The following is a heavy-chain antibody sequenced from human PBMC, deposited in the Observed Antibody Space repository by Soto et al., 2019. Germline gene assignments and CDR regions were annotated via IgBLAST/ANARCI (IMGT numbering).Heavy chain of an antibody. J-gene: IGHJ6*02. CDR1: GGTFSSYA. Sequence: GASVKVSCKASGGTFSSYAISWVRQAPGQGLEWMGGIIPIFGTANYAQKFQGRVTITADKSTSTAYMELSSLRSEDTAVYYCAGGAIVTGDYYYYGMDVWSQGTTVTVSS. V-gene: IGHV1-69*06. CDR2: IIPIFGTA. CDR3: AGGAIVTGDYYYYGMDV. D-gene: IGHD7-27*01.